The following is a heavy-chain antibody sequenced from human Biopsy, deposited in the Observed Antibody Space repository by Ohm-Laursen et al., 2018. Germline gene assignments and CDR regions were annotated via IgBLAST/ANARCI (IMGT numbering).Heavy chain of an antibody. Sequence: GTLSLTCTVSGDSINSSYWSWIRQAPGKGLEWIGFISNSGNTNYNPSLKSRVTISADTSKNQFSLKLGSVTVADTAVFYCARRGSGGRSFDYWGQGSPVTVSS. V-gene: IGHV4-59*08. CDR2: ISNSGNT. J-gene: IGHJ4*02. CDR1: GDSINSSY. D-gene: IGHD2-15*01. CDR3: ARRGSGGRSFDY.